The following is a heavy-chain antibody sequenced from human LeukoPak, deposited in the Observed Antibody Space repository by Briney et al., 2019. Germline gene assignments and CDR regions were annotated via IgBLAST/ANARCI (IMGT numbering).Heavy chain of an antibody. Sequence: GRSLRLSCAASGFTFSSYAMHWVRQAPGKGLEWVAVISYDGSNKYYADSVKGRFTISRDNSKNTLYLQMNSLRAEDTAVYYCAKDNEWFGFDYWGQGTLVTVSS. CDR2: ISYDGSNK. J-gene: IGHJ4*02. V-gene: IGHV3-30*04. CDR1: GFTFSSYA. D-gene: IGHD3-3*01. CDR3: AKDNEWFGFDY.